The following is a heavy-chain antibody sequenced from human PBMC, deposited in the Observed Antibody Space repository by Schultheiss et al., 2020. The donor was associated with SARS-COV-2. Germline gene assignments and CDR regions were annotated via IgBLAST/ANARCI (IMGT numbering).Heavy chain of an antibody. Sequence: GESLKISCAASGFSIRNYVMSWVRQAPGKGLEWVSRMNPEVTRIDYADSVKGRFTISRDNAKNTVYLQMDNLRGEDTAVYYCSKDFTGPLDQWGQGTLVTVSS. CDR2: MNPEVTRI. J-gene: IGHJ4*02. CDR1: GFSIRNYV. CDR3: SKDFTGPLDQ. V-gene: IGHV3-74*01. D-gene: IGHD3-9*01.